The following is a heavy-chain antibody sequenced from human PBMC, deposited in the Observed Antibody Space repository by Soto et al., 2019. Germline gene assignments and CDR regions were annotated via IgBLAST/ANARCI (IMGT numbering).Heavy chain of an antibody. Sequence: PSETLSLTCTVSGGSISSSSYYWGWIRQPPGKGLEWIGSIYYSGSTYYNPSLKSRVTISVDTSKNQFSLKLSSVTAADTAVYYCARQTWELLFMDAFDIWGQGTMVTVSS. CDR3: ARQTWELLFMDAFDI. CDR1: GGSISSSSYY. J-gene: IGHJ3*02. D-gene: IGHD1-26*01. V-gene: IGHV4-39*01. CDR2: IYYSGST.